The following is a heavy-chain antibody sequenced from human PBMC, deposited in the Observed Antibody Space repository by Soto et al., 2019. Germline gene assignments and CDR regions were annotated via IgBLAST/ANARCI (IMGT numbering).Heavy chain of an antibody. V-gene: IGHV4-34*01. CDR1: GGSFSGYY. CDR2: INHSGST. CDR3: ARRYYDFWSGYATYGFDY. J-gene: IGHJ4*02. D-gene: IGHD3-3*01. Sequence: QVQLQQWGAGLLKPSETLSLTCAVYGGSFSGYYWSWIRQPPGKGLEWIGEINHSGSTNYNPSLKSRVTISVDTSKNQFSLKLSSVTAADTAVYYCARRYYDFWSGYATYGFDYWGQGTLVTVSS.